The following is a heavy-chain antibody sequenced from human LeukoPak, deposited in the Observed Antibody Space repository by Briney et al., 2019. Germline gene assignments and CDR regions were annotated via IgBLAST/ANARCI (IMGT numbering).Heavy chain of an antibody. J-gene: IGHJ4*02. D-gene: IGHD6-6*01. Sequence: GGSLRLSCAASGFTFNSYSMNWVRQAPGKGLEWVSPISSSSSYIYYADSVKGRFTISRDNAKNSLYLQMNSLRAEDTAVYFCARDEKGYSSSGPADYWGQGTLVTVSS. CDR3: ARDEKGYSSSGPADY. CDR2: ISSSSSYI. V-gene: IGHV3-21*01. CDR1: GFTFNSYS.